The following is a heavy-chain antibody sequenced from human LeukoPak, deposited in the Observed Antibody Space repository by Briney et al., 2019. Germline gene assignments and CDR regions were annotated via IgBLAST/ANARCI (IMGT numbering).Heavy chain of an antibody. V-gene: IGHV3-21*01. CDR3: AVTTYCSSSSCFVGYGLDL. Sequence: GGSLRLSCAASGFSLGSYSMKWVRQTPGKGLEWVSSISTTSTYTYYADSVRGRFTVSRDSSIFLRVKRLKVEEPADVSFAVTTYCSSSSCFVGYGLDLWGEGTTVIVSP. CDR1: GFSLGSYS. J-gene: IGHJ6*04. CDR2: ISTTSTYT. D-gene: IGHD2-2*01.